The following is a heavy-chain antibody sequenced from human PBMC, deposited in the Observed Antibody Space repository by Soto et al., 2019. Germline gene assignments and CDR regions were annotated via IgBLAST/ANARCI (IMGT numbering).Heavy chain of an antibody. Sequence: GGSLRLSCAASGFTFSSYAMIWVRQAPGKGLEWVSAISGSGGSTYYADSVKGRFTISRDNSKNTLYLQMNSLRAEDTAVYYCAKAPVPALLPATLYYFDYWGQGTLVTVS. CDR2: ISGSGGST. CDR1: GFTFSSYA. D-gene: IGHD2-2*01. CDR3: AKAPVPALLPATLYYFDY. V-gene: IGHV3-23*01. J-gene: IGHJ4*02.